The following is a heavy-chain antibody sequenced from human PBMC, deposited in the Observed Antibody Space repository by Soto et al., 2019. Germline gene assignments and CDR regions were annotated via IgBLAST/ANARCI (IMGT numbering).Heavy chain of an antibody. CDR2: INHSGST. CDR1: GGSFSGYY. CDR3: ARGRAYIVVVVAATRFDY. V-gene: IGHV4-34*01. J-gene: IGHJ4*02. Sequence: SETLSLTCAVYGGSFSGYYWSWIRQPPGKGLEWIGEINHSGSTNYNPSLKSRVTISVDTSKNQFSLKLSSVTAADTAVYYCARGRAYIVVVVAATRFDYWGQGTLVTVSS. D-gene: IGHD2-15*01.